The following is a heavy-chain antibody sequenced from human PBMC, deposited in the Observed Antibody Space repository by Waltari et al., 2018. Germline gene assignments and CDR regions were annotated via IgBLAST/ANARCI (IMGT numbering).Heavy chain of an antibody. CDR2: ISANNVNT. CDR3: ARDDVDSSNFGGF. J-gene: IGHJ4*02. V-gene: IGHV1-18*01. CDR1: GYTLTTYG. D-gene: IGHD6-13*01. Sequence: QVQLMQSGAEVKKPGASVKVSCKASGYTLTTYGINWVRQAPGQGPEWTGWISANNVNTNYAQNFQGRVTMTTGTATNTAYLELRSLRSDDTAVYYCARDDVDSSNFGGFWGQGTVVTVSS.